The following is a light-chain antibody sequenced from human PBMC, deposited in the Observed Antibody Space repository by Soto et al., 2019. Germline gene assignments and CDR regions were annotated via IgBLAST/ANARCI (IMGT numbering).Light chain of an antibody. Sequence: QSALTQPASVSGSPGQSITISCTGTSIDVGGYNYVSWYQQYPGKAPKLMIYDVSNRPSGFSDRFAFSKSGNTASLTISGRKAEDEADYCCSSYTSSSPYVFGTGTTLTVL. CDR3: SSYTSSSPYV. J-gene: IGLJ1*01. CDR2: DVS. V-gene: IGLV2-14*01. CDR1: SIDVGGYNY.